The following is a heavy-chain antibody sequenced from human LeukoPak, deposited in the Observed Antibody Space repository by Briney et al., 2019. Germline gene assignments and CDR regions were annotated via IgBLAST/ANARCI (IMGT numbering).Heavy chain of an antibody. CDR2: IRQDGSEN. D-gene: IGHD2-15*01. V-gene: IGHV3-7*01. J-gene: IGHJ4*02. CDR1: GFTFSSYW. Sequence: GGSLRLSCAASGFTFSSYWMTWVRQAPGKGLEWVANIRQDGSENSYVDSVKGRFTISRDNAKNSLYLQMNSLRGEDTAVYYGARRGRCCSGDNCYFAYWGQGTLATVSS. CDR3: ARRGRCCSGDNCYFAY.